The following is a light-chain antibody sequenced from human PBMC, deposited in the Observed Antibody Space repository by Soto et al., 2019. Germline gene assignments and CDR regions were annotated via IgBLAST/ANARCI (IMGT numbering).Light chain of an antibody. CDR1: QSVSSSY. Sequence: EIVFTQSPGTLSLSPGERATLSCRASQSVSSSYLAWYQQKPGQAPRLLIYGASTRATGIPARFSGSGSGTEFTLTISRLQSEDFAVYYCQQYNNWPPWTFGQGTKVDIK. J-gene: IGKJ1*01. CDR2: GAS. CDR3: QQYNNWPPWT. V-gene: IGKV3-15*01.